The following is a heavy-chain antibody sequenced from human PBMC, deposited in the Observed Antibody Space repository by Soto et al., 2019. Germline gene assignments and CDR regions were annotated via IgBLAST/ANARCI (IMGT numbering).Heavy chain of an antibody. CDR2: IKSKTDGGTT. V-gene: IGHV3-15*01. Sequence: GGSLRLSCAASGFTFSNAWMSWVRQAPGKGLEWVGRIKSKTDGGTTDYAAPVKGRFTISRDDSKNTLYLQMNSLKTEDTAVYYCTTEWAYYDILTGQGYWGQGTLVTVSS. CDR3: TTEWAYYDILTGQGY. D-gene: IGHD3-9*01. CDR1: GFTFSNAW. J-gene: IGHJ4*02.